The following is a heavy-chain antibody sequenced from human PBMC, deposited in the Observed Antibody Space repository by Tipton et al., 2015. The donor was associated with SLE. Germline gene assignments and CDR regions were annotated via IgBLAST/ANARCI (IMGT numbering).Heavy chain of an antibody. D-gene: IGHD2-15*01. V-gene: IGHV4-59*01. CDR2: ISDSGSA. J-gene: IGHJ5*02. CDR3: ARGAITPIPFDP. CDR1: GGSISSYF. Sequence: LRLSCTVSGGSISSYFWNWIRLPPGKGLEWIGYISDSGSADYNPSLKSRVTISVDTSKNQFSLKLSSVTAADTAVYYCARGAITPIPFDPWGQGTLVTVSS.